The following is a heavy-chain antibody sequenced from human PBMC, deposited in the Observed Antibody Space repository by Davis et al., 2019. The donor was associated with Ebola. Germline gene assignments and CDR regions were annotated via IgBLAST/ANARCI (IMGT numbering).Heavy chain of an antibody. CDR3: ARDRYSSGWPHLMGKDY. Sequence: GESLKISCAASGFTFSSYAMSWVRQAPGKGLEWVSSITSNSYIYYADSVKGRFTISRDNAKNSLSLQMNSLRDEDTAVYYCARDRYSSGWPHLMGKDYWGQGTLVTVSS. CDR1: GFTFSSYA. D-gene: IGHD6-19*01. V-gene: IGHV3-21*01. CDR2: ITSNSYI. J-gene: IGHJ4*02.